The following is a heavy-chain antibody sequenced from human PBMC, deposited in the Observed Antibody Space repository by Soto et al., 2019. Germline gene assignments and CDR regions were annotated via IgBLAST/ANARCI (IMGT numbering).Heavy chain of an antibody. D-gene: IGHD3-10*01. V-gene: IGHV4-34*01. CDR1: GGSLSGYY. CDR3: ARGGPGNSYYYGSGTDPWENWFDP. Sequence: QVQLQQWGAGLLKPSETLSLTCAVYGGSLSGYYWSWIRQPPGKGLEWIGEINHSGSTNYNPSLKSRVTISVDTSKNQFSLKLSSVTAADTAVYYCARGGPGNSYYYGSGTDPWENWFDPWGQGTLVTVSS. J-gene: IGHJ5*02. CDR2: INHSGST.